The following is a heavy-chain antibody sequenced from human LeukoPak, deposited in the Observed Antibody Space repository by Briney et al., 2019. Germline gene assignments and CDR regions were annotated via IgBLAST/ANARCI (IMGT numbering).Heavy chain of an antibody. CDR2: INHSGST. V-gene: IGHV4-34*01. CDR1: GGSFSGYY. J-gene: IGHJ3*02. Sequence: PSETLSLTCAVYGGSFSGYYWSWIRQLPGKGLEWIGEINHSGSTNYNPSLKSRVTISVDTSKNQFSLKLSSVTAADTAVYYCAREGVVPAAPDAFDIWGQGTMVTVSS. D-gene: IGHD2-2*01. CDR3: AREGVVPAAPDAFDI.